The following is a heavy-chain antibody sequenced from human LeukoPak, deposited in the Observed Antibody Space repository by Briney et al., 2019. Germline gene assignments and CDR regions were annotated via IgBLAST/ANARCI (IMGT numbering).Heavy chain of an antibody. V-gene: IGHV1-18*01. CDR3: ARDRKYYYDSSGYSSLDF. J-gene: IGHJ4*02. Sequence: GASVTVSCTASGYTFTSYGISWVRQAPGQGLEWMGWISAYNGNTNYAQKLQGRVTMTTDTSTSTAYMELRSLRSDDTAVYYCARDRKYYYDSSGYSSLDFWGQGTLVTVSS. CDR1: GYTFTSYG. D-gene: IGHD3-22*01. CDR2: ISAYNGNT.